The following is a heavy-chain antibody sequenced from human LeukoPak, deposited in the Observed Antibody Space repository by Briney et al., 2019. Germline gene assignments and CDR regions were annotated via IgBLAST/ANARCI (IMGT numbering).Heavy chain of an antibody. CDR2: IYSGGST. V-gene: IGHV3-66*02. CDR1: GFTVSSSY. Sequence: GGSLRLSCAASGFTVSSSYMSWVRQAPGKGLEWVSVIYSGGSTYYADSVKGRFTISRDNSKNTLYLQMNSLRAEDTAVYYCARAPRGYMDVWGKGTTVTVSS. CDR3: ARAPRGYMDV. J-gene: IGHJ6*03.